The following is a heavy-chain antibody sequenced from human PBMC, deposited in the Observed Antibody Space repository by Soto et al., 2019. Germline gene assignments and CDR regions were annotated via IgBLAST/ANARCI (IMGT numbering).Heavy chain of an antibody. CDR1: GFTFTDAW. CDR2: IKTKGDGGTA. V-gene: IGHV3-15*05. CDR3: TTLPLDY. Sequence: EVHLVESGGGLVKPGGSLTLSCTASGFTFTDAWMSWVRQAPGKGLEWVGRIKTKGDGGTADFAAPVKGRFTMSRDDSKNTLYLQLNNLKTEDTAVYYCTTLPLDYWGQGPLVTVSS. J-gene: IGHJ4*02.